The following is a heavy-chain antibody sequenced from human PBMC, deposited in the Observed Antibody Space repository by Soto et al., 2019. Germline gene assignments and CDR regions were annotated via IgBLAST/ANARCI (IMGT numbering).Heavy chain of an antibody. CDR1: GGSISSSSYY. CDR2: IYYSGSTYSGSN. D-gene: IGHD4-17*01. V-gene: IGHV4-39*01. J-gene: IGHJ4*02. CDR3: ASLYGDYVSY. Sequence: PSETLSLTCTVSGGSISSSSYYWGWIRQPTGKGLEKIGNIYYSGSTYSGSNYYNPSLKSRVTISVDTSKNQFSLKLSSVTAADTAVYFCASLYGDYVSYWGQGTLVTVSS.